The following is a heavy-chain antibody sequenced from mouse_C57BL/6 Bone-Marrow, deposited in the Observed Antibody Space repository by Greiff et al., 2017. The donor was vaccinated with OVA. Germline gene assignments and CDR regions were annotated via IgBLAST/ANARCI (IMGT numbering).Heavy chain of an antibody. CDR1: GYTFTSYW. CDR2: IYPSDSET. Sequence: QVQLQQPGAELVRPGSSVKLSCKASGYTFTSYWMDWVKQRPGQGLEWIGNIYPSDSETHYNQKFKGKATLTVDKSPSTAYMQLSSLTSEDSAVDYCARGAIRGDWGQGTLVTVSA. CDR3: ARGAIRGD. J-gene: IGHJ3*01. D-gene: IGHD3-1*01. V-gene: IGHV1-61*01.